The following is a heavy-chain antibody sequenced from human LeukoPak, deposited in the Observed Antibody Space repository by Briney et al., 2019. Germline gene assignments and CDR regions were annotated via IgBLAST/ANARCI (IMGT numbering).Heavy chain of an antibody. J-gene: IGHJ5*02. CDR3: ARTYYYDSSGYYP. V-gene: IGHV4-34*01. CDR2: INHSGST. CDR1: GGSFSGYY. D-gene: IGHD3-22*01. Sequence: SETLSLTCAVYGGSFSGYYWSWIRQPPGKGLEWIGEINHSGSTNYYPSLKSRVTISVDTSKNQFSLKLSSVTAADTAVYYCARTYYYDSSGYYPWGQGTLVTVSS.